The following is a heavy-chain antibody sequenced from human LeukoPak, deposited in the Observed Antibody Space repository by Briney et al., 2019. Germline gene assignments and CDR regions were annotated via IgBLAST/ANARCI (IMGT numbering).Heavy chain of an antibody. CDR3: ARDDFSLIAAAGRLRD. CDR2: IIPIFGTA. V-gene: IGHV1-69*05. J-gene: IGHJ4*02. D-gene: IGHD6-13*01. Sequence: SVKASCKASGGTFSSYAISWVRQAPGQGLEWMGGIIPIFGTANYAQKFQGRVTITTDESTSTAYMELSSLRSEDTAVYYCARDDFSLIAAAGRLRDWGQGTLVTVSS. CDR1: GGTFSSYA.